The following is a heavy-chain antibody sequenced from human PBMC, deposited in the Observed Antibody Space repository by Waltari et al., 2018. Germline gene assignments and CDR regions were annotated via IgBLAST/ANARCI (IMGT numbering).Heavy chain of an antibody. CDR2: INHSGST. Sequence: QVQLQQWGAGLLKPSETLSLTCAVYGGSFSGSYWSCIRQPPGKGLEWIGEINHSGSTNYNPSLKSRVTISVDTSKNQFSLKLSSVTAADTAVYYCARRPAAAPVDYWGQGTLVTVSS. V-gene: IGHV4-34*01. CDR1: GGSFSGSY. J-gene: IGHJ4*02. CDR3: ARRPAAAPVDY. D-gene: IGHD2-2*01.